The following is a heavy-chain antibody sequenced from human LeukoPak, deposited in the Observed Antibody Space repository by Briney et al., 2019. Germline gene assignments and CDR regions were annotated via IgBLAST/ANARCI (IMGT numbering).Heavy chain of an antibody. CDR3: ARLPGSGGHWYFDL. J-gene: IGHJ2*01. Sequence: SETLSLTCTVSGGSISSYYWSWLRQPPGKGLEWIGYINYSGSTNYNPSLKSRVTISVDTSNNQFSLNLTSVTASDTALYYCARLPGSGGHWYFDLWGRGTLVTVSP. D-gene: IGHD3-10*01. V-gene: IGHV4-59*08. CDR2: INYSGST. CDR1: GGSISSYY.